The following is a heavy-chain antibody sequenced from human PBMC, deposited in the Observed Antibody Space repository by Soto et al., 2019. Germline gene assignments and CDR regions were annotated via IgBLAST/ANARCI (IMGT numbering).Heavy chain of an antibody. J-gene: IGHJ6*02. V-gene: IGHV1-69*13. CDR1: GGTFSSYA. CDR2: IIPIFGTA. Sequence: ASVKVSCKASGGTFSSYAISWVRQAHGQGLEWMGGIIPIFGTANYAQKSQGRVTITADESTSTAYMGLSSLRSEDTAVYYCASRTRDGTRRELAYYYGRDVWGQGTTVTVSS. D-gene: IGHD6-13*01. CDR3: ASRTRDGTRRELAYYYGRDV.